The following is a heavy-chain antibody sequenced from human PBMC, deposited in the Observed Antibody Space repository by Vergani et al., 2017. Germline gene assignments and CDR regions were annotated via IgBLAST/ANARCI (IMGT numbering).Heavy chain of an antibody. CDR3: ARDRWNSGDYNLDD. Sequence: QVQLVQSGAEVKKPGASVKVSCEGSGYTFRNYGISWVRQAPGEGLVWLGWISVYNGETKFAQKFQGRVTLTRDTSTETAYMEMGSLRSDDTAVYYCARDRWNSGDYNLDDWGQGTLVTVSS. V-gene: IGHV1-18*04. D-gene: IGHD1-26*01. CDR1: GYTFRNYG. J-gene: IGHJ4*02. CDR2: ISVYNGET.